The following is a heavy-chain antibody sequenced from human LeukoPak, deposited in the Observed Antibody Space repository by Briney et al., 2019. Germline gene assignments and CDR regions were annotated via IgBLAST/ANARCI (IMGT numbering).Heavy chain of an antibody. V-gene: IGHV3-30*01. D-gene: IGHD3-22*01. J-gene: IGHJ4*02. CDR1: GITFSSYA. CDR3: ARDPRGPTGYDSSGRDSFDY. Sequence: GGSLRLSCAASGITFSSYAMHWVRQAPGKGLEWVGVILYDGSMKYYADSVKGRFTISRDNSKNTLYLQMNGLRAEDTAVYYCARDPRGPTGYDSSGRDSFDYWGQGTQVTVSS. CDR2: ILYDGSMK.